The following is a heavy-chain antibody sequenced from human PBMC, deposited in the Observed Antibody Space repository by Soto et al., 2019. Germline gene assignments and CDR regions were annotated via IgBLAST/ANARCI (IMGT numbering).Heavy chain of an antibody. D-gene: IGHD1-26*01. Sequence: GGSLRLSCAASGFTFSNYGMHWVRQAPGKGLEWVAIIWHDGNNKYYADSVRGRFIISRDNSKNRLYLQMNSLRAEDTAVYYCASDLVGASDSYGLDVWGQGXPVTVSS. CDR2: IWHDGNNK. CDR3: ASDLVGASDSYGLDV. CDR1: GFTFSNYG. J-gene: IGHJ6*02. V-gene: IGHV3-33*01.